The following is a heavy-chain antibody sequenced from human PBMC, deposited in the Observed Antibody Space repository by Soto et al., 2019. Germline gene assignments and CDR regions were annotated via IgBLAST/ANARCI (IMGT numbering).Heavy chain of an antibody. D-gene: IGHD5-12*01. CDR2: IIPIFGTT. J-gene: IGHJ2*01. CDR1: GGTFSNYP. Sequence: QVQLVQSGAEVKKPGSSVKVSCKASGGTFSNYPISWVRQAPGQGLECMGGIIPIFGTTNYAQKFQGRVTITADESTSTAYMELSSLRSEDTAVFYCARGKHRWLQLWYFDFWGRGTLVTVSS. CDR3: ARGKHRWLQLWYFDF. V-gene: IGHV1-69*12.